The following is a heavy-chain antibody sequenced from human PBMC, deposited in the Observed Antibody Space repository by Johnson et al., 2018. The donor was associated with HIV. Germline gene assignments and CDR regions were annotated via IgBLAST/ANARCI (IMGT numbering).Heavy chain of an antibody. D-gene: IGHD3-10*01. CDR1: GFTCDDYG. Sequence: VQLVESGGGVVRPGGSLRLSCAASGFTCDDYGMSWVRQAPGTGLEWVSGINWNGCSTGYADSVKGRFTISRDNAKNSLYLQMNSLRAEDTALYYCAREAGSGSYSPWRPDAFDIWGQGTMVTVSS. V-gene: IGHV3-20*04. J-gene: IGHJ3*02. CDR3: AREAGSGSYSPWRPDAFDI. CDR2: INWNGCST.